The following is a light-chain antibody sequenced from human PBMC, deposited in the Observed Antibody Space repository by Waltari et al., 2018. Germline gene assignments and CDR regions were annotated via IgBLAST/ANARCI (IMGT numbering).Light chain of an antibody. V-gene: IGKV1-27*01. CDR1: HDITNY. Sequence: DIQMTQSPSSLSASIGDRVTITCRASHDITNYLAWFKQKPGKVPMLLIYAASTLESGVPSRFSGSGSGTLFTLTINGLQPEDVATYYCQKYNNSPWTFGPGTRVDIK. CDR3: QKYNNSPWT. J-gene: IGKJ1*01. CDR2: AAS.